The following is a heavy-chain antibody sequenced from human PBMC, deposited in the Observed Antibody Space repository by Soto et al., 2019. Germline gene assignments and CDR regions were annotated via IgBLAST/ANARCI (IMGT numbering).Heavy chain of an antibody. V-gene: IGHV1-8*01. CDR3: ASPTEVYYDFWSGPIAYAIDI. CDR1: GYTFTSYD. CDR2: MNPNSGNT. D-gene: IGHD3-3*01. Sequence: ASVKVSCKASGYTFTSYDINWVRQATGQGLEWMGWMNPNSGNTGYAQKFQGRVTMTRNTSISTAYMELSSLRSEDTAVYYCASPTEVYYDFWSGPIAYAIDIWGQGTMVTVSS. J-gene: IGHJ3*02.